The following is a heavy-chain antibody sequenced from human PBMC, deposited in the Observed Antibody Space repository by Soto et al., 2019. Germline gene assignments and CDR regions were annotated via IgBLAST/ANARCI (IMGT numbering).Heavy chain of an antibody. CDR2: IRYNGSNK. Sequence: GGSLRLSCAASGFIFSSYAMSWVRQAPGKGLEWVSVIRYNGSNKYYADSVKGRFTISRDNSKNTLFLQMNSLRAEDTAVYYCAKDHGPIFGVVISYYYGMDVWGQGTTVTV. V-gene: IGHV3-30*18. CDR3: AKDHGPIFGVVISYYYGMDV. CDR1: GFIFSSYA. D-gene: IGHD3-3*01. J-gene: IGHJ6*02.